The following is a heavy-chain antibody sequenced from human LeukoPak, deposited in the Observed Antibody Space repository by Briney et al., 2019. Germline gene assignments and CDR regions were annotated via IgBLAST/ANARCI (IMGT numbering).Heavy chain of an antibody. CDR3: ARGMSGTHEDY. CDR2: ISSNSIYI. J-gene: IGHJ4*02. Sequence: GGSLRLSCAASGFTFSSYSINWVRQAPGKGLEWVSSISSNSIYIYYVDSVKGRFTISRDNAKNSLYLQMNSLRAEDAAVYYCARGMSGTHEDYWGQGTLVTVSS. CDR1: GFTFSSYS. D-gene: IGHD6-13*01. V-gene: IGHV3-21*01.